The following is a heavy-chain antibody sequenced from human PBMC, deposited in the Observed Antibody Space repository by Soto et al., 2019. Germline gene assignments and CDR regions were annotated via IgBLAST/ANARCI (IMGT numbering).Heavy chain of an antibody. CDR3: AIGLGGWPVS. CDR1: GYTFTSYA. J-gene: IGHJ4*02. CDR2: INAGNGNT. D-gene: IGHD2-15*01. V-gene: IGHV1-3*01. Sequence: QVQLLQSGAEVKKPGASVKVSCKASGYTFTSYAMHWVRQAPGQRLEWMGWINAGNGNTKYSQKCQGRVTITRDTSARKACMELSSLRSEGTAVYYCAIGLGGWPVSGGQGTLVTVSS.